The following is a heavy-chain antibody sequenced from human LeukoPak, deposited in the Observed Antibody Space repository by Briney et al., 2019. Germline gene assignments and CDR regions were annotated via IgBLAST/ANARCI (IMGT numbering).Heavy chain of an antibody. D-gene: IGHD3-10*01. Sequence: GGSLRLSCAASGFTFSSYSMNWVRQAPGQGLEWVSYISSNSGSMYYAVSVKGRFTISTDNGKNSLYLQINRLRAEDTAVYYCARGGSVYYGTGSYYTDWGQGTLVTVSS. V-gene: IGHV3-48*01. CDR3: ARGGSVYYGTGSYYTD. J-gene: IGHJ4*02. CDR1: GFTFSSYS. CDR2: ISSNSGSM.